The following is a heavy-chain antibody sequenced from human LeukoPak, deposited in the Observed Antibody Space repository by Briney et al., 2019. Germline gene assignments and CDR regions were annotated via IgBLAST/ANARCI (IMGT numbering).Heavy chain of an antibody. J-gene: IGHJ4*02. Sequence: GASVKVSCKASGYTFTSYGISWVRQAPGQGLEWMGWINPDSGGTNYAQKFQGRVTMTRDTSISTAYMELSRLRSDDTAVYYCARDLNYDILTGYYPRSDYWGQGTLVTVSS. CDR3: ARDLNYDILTGYYPRSDY. CDR2: INPDSGGT. V-gene: IGHV1-2*02. CDR1: GYTFTSYG. D-gene: IGHD3-9*01.